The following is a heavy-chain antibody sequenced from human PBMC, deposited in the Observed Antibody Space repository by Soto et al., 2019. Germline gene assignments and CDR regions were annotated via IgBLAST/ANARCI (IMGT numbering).Heavy chain of an antibody. CDR1: GFTFSSYG. CDR2: IWYDGSNK. V-gene: IGHV3-33*01. D-gene: IGHD6-13*01. J-gene: IGHJ6*03. Sequence: PVGSLRLSCAASGFTFSSYGMHWVRQAPGKGLEWVAVIWYDGSNKYYADSVKGRFTISRDNSKNTLYLQMNSLRAEDTAVYYCARRFSIAAGYYYYMDVWGKGTTVTVSS. CDR3: ARRFSIAAGYYYYMDV.